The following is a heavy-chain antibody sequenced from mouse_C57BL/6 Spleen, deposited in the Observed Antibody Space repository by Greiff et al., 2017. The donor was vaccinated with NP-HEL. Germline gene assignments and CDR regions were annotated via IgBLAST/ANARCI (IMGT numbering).Heavy chain of an antibody. CDR3: ARWDWDGGDY. CDR2: IDPSDSDT. CDR1: GYTFTSYW. V-gene: IGHV1-52*01. D-gene: IGHD4-1*01. J-gene: IGHJ2*01. Sequence: VKLQQPGAELVRPGSSVKLSCKASGYTFTSYWMHWVKQRPIQGLEWIGNIDPSDSDTHYNQKFKDKATLTVDKSSSTAYMQLSSLTSEDSAVYYCARWDWDGGDYWGQGTTLTVSS.